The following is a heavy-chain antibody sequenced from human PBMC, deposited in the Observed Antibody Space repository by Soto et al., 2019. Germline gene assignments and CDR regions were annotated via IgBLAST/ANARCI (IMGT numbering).Heavy chain of an antibody. D-gene: IGHD2-15*01. CDR1: GFTFSGSA. V-gene: IGHV3-73*02. CDR3: TVPVVYCSGGSCYFRDY. J-gene: IGHJ4*02. CDR2: IRSKANSYAT. Sequence: EVQLVESGGGLVQPGGSLKLSCAASGFTFSGSAMHWVRQASGKGLEWVGRIRSKANSYATAYAASVKGRFTISRDDSNNTAYLQINCLNTEDTVVYYCTVPVVYCSGGSCYFRDYWGQGTLGTVSS.